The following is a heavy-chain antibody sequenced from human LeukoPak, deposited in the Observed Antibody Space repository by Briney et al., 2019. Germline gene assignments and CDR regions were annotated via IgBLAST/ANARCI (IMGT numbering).Heavy chain of an antibody. Sequence: PGGSLRLSCAASGFTFSSYAMSWVRQAPGKGLEWVSAISGSGSRTSYADSVKGRFTISRDNSKNTLYLQMNSLRAEDTAVYYCAKDPPGNSHSPPSYYYMDVWGKGTTVTVSS. J-gene: IGHJ6*03. D-gene: IGHD1-14*01. V-gene: IGHV3-23*01. CDR2: ISGSGSRT. CDR1: GFTFSSYA. CDR3: AKDPPGNSHSPPSYYYMDV.